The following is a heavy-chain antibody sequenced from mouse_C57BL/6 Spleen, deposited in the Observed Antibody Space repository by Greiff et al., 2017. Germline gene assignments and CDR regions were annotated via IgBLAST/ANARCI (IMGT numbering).Heavy chain of an antibody. D-gene: IGHD2-1*01. V-gene: IGHV1-81*01. CDR1: GYTFTSYG. J-gene: IGHJ4*01. Sequence: VQVVESGAELARPGASVKLSCKASGYTFTSYGISWVKQRTGQGLEWIGEIYPRSGNTYYNEKFKGKATLTADKSSSTAYMELRSLTSEDAAVYFCAKLLWPYAMDYWGQGTSVTVSS. CDR3: AKLLWPYAMDY. CDR2: IYPRSGNT.